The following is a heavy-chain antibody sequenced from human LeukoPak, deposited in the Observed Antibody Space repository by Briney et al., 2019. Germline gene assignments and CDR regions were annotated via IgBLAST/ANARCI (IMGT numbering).Heavy chain of an antibody. J-gene: IGHJ6*02. V-gene: IGHV3-30-3*01. Sequence: GGSLRLSCAASGFTFSSYAMHWVRQAPGKGLEWVAVISYDGSNKYYADSVKGRFIISRDNSENTLYLQMDSLRVEDTAIYYCARERQALYGMDVWGQGTTVTVSS. CDR2: ISYDGSNK. CDR1: GFTFSSYA. CDR3: ARERQALYGMDV.